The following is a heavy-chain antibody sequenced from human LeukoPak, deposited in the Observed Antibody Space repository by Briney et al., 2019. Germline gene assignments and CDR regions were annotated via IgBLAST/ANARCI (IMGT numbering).Heavy chain of an antibody. Sequence: PGGSLRLSCAASGFTFSSYAMSWVRQAPGKGLEWVSAISGSGGSTYYADSVKGRFTISRDNSKNTLYLQMNSLRAEDTAVYYCAETMRRDNWFDPWGQGTLVTVSS. CDR2: ISGSGGST. V-gene: IGHV3-23*01. D-gene: IGHD3-3*01. CDR1: GFTFSSYA. CDR3: AETMRRDNWFDP. J-gene: IGHJ5*02.